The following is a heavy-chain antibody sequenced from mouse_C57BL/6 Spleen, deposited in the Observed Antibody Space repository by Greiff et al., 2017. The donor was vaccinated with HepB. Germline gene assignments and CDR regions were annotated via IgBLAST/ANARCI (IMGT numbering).Heavy chain of an antibody. J-gene: IGHJ2*01. V-gene: IGHV5-6*02. CDR1: GFTFSSYG. D-gene: IGHD2-4*01. CDR2: ISSGGSYT. Sequence: DVMLVESGGDLVKPGGSLKLSCAASGFTFSSYGMSWVRQTPDKRLEWVATISSGGSYTYYPDSVKGRITISRDNAKNTLYLQMSSLKSEDTAMYYCARQDYYDYDGGDYFDYWGQGTTLTVSS. CDR3: ARQDYYDYDGGDYFDY.